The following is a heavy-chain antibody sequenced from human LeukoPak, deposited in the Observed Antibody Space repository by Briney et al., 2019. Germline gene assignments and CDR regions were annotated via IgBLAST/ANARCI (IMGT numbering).Heavy chain of an antibody. D-gene: IGHD3-22*01. J-gene: IGHJ5*02. V-gene: IGHV3-48*02. CDR3: ASQYYYDSYNWFDP. CDR1: GFTFSSYS. Sequence: PGGSLRLSCAASGFTFSSYSMTWVRQAPGKGLEWVSYISSSSSTIYYADSVKGRFTISRDNAKNSLYLQMNSLRDEDTAVYYCASQYYYDSYNWFDPWGQGTLVTVSS. CDR2: ISSSSSTI.